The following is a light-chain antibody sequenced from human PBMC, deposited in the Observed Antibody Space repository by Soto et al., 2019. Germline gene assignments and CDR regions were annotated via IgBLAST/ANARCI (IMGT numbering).Light chain of an antibody. CDR2: DVT. V-gene: IGLV2-14*03. J-gene: IGLJ1*01. Sequence: QSVLTQPASVSGSPGQSITISCTGTSSDVGGFNYVSWYQQHPGKAPKLMICDVTNRPSGVSYRFPGSKSGNTASLTISGLQAEDEADYYCNSYTSSSTYVFGTGTKVTVL. CDR1: SSDVGGFNY. CDR3: NSYTSSSTYV.